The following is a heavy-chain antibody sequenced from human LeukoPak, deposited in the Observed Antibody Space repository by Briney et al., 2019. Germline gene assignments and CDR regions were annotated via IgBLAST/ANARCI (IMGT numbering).Heavy chain of an antibody. V-gene: IGHV3-66*02. Sequence: GGSLRLSCAASGFTVSTKYMNWVRQAPGKGLEWVSVIYSGGNTCYAASVKGRFTISRDNSKNTLYLQMNSLRAEDTAVYYCARDGTFDIWGQGTMVTVSS. D-gene: IGHD1-14*01. CDR2: IYSGGNT. J-gene: IGHJ3*02. CDR3: ARDGTFDI. CDR1: GFTVSTKY.